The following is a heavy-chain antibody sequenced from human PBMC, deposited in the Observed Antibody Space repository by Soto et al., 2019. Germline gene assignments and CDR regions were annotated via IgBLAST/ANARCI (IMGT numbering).Heavy chain of an antibody. D-gene: IGHD4-17*01. Sequence: QVQLLESGGGVVQPGRSLRLSCAASGFTFSTYGMHWVRQAPGKGLEWVAVIWYAGSNKYYADSVRGRFTISRDNSKNTLYAQMNSLRAEDMAVYYCARVYGAHSGGFDIWGQGRIVTVSS. V-gene: IGHV3-33*01. CDR3: ARVYGAHSGGFDI. CDR2: IWYAGSNK. J-gene: IGHJ3*02. CDR1: GFTFSTYG.